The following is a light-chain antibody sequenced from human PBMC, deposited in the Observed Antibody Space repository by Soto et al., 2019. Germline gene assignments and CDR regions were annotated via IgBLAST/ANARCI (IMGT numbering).Light chain of an antibody. J-gene: IGKJ3*01. CDR3: QQFGDSQVT. Sequence: EILLTQSPGTLSLSPGERGTLSCRASQSVSSSYLAWFQQKPGQAPRLLIYSASNRATGIPDRFSGSGSGRDFTLTISRLEPEDSGVYYCQQFGDSQVTFGPGTKV. V-gene: IGKV3-20*01. CDR2: SAS. CDR1: QSVSSSY.